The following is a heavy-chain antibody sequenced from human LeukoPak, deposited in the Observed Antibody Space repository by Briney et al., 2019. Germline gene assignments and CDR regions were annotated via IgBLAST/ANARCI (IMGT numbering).Heavy chain of an antibody. CDR3: ARAYYYYMDV. CDR1: GGSISSSSYY. V-gene: IGHV4-39*07. Sequence: PSETLSLTCTVSGGSISSSSYYWAWIRQPPGKGLEWIGSIHYSGSTYYNPSLQSRVTISIDTSKIQFSLKLRFVTAADTAVYYCARAYYYYMDVWGKGTTVSVSS. J-gene: IGHJ6*03. CDR2: IHYSGST.